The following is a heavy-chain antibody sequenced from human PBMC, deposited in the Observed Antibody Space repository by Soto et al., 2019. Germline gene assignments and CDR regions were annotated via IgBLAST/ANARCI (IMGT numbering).Heavy chain of an antibody. D-gene: IGHD3-10*01. CDR1: GFTFSSYA. Sequence: GGSLRLSCAASGFTFSSYAMSWVRQAPGKGLEWVSAISGSGGSTYYADSVKGRFTISRDNSKNTLYLQMNSLRAEDTAVYYCAKSRGLLWFGELLPDAFDIWGQGTMVT. CDR3: AKSRGLLWFGELLPDAFDI. V-gene: IGHV3-23*01. CDR2: ISGSGGST. J-gene: IGHJ3*02.